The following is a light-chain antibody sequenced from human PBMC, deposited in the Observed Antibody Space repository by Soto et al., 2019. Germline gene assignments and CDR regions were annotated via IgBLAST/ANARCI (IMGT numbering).Light chain of an antibody. CDR3: QQYKNWPPIT. CDR2: GAS. CDR1: QSVSNNY. V-gene: IGKV3-20*01. J-gene: IGKJ5*01. Sequence: ELLLTQSPGPMSLSAGERATLSCRASQSVSNNYLAWYQQKPGHAHRLLIYGASNRANGIPDRFSGSGSGTDFTLTISSLQSEDFAVYDGQQYKNWPPITFGQGTRLEIK.